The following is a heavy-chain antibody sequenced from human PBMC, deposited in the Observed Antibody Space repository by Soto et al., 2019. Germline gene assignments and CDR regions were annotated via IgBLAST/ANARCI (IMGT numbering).Heavy chain of an antibody. CDR3: FIAAVPYYYYMDV. CDR1: GFTFSSYS. J-gene: IGHJ6*03. V-gene: IGHV3-48*01. D-gene: IGHD6-13*01. Sequence: EVQLVESGGGLVQPGGSLRLSCAASGFTFSSYSMNWVRQAPGKGLEWVSYISSSSSTIYYADSVKGRFTISRDNAKNSLYLQMNSLRAEDTAVYYCFIAAVPYYYYMDVWGKGTTVTVSS. CDR2: ISSSSSTI.